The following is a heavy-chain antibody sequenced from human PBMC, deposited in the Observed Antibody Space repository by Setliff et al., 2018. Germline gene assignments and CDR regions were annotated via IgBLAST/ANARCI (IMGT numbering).Heavy chain of an antibody. CDR3: ATDLKFTRFCFGSNCYSGAFEM. CDR1: GGTFSSYA. J-gene: IGHJ3*02. V-gene: IGHV1-69*13. Sequence: SVKVSCKASGGTFSSYAISWVRQAPGQGLEWMGGIIPIFGTANYAQKFQGRVTITADESTSTAYMELSSLRSEDTAVYYCATDLKFTRFCFGSNCYSGAFEMWGQGTMVTVSS. D-gene: IGHD2-21*02. CDR2: IIPIFGTA.